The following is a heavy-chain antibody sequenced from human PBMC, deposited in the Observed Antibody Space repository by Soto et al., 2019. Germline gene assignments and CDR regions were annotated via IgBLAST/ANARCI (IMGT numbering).Heavy chain of an antibody. CDR1: GGTFSSYA. V-gene: IGHV1-69*13. J-gene: IGHJ4*02. Sequence: SVKVSCKASGGTFSSYAISWVRQAPGQGLEWMGGIIPIFGTASYAQKFQGRVTITADESTSTAYMELSSLRSEDTAVYYCARDSGLIAAPRGYWGQGTLVTVSS. CDR2: IIPIFGTA. D-gene: IGHD6-6*01. CDR3: ARDSGLIAAPRGY.